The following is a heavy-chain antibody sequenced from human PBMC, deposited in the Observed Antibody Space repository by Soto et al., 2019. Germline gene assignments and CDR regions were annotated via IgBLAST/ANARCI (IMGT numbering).Heavy chain of an antibody. D-gene: IGHD5-12*01. V-gene: IGHV3-30*18. CDR3: AKDSSPWIIMRPAGYYYYGMDV. Sequence: GGSLRLSCAASGFTFSSYGMHWVRQAPGKGLEWVAVISYDGSNKYYADSVKGRFTISRDNSKNTLYLQMNSLRAEDTAVYYCAKDSSPWIIMRPAGYYYYGMDVWGQGTTVTVSS. CDR1: GFTFSSYG. J-gene: IGHJ6*02. CDR2: ISYDGSNK.